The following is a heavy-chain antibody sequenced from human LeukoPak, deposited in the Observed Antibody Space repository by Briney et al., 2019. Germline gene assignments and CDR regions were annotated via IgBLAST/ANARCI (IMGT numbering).Heavy chain of an antibody. CDR2: IYSGGST. D-gene: IGHD1-1*01. CDR1: GFSVSSNY. Sequence: GGSLRLSCAASGFSVSSNYMSWVRQAPGQGLEWVSVIYSGGSTYYADSVKGRFTISRDNSENTLYLQMNSLRAEDTAVYYCARALGTQLYYFDYWGQGTLVTVSS. V-gene: IGHV3-53*01. CDR3: ARALGTQLYYFDY. J-gene: IGHJ4*02.